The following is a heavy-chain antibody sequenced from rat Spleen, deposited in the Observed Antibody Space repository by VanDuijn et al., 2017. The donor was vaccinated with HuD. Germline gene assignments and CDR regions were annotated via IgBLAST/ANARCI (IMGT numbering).Heavy chain of an antibody. J-gene: IGHJ3*01. V-gene: IGHV5-25*01. Sequence: DVQLVESGGGLVQPGRSLKLSCAASGFTFSSFPMAWVRQAPKKCLEWVAFISSGGGGTYYPDSVKGRFTISRDNAKSTLYRQMDSLRSEDTASYYCARHGIYNNYGWFAYWGQGTLVTVSS. CDR3: ARHGIYNNYGWFAY. D-gene: IGHD1-10*01. CDR1: GFTFSSFP. CDR2: ISSGGGGT.